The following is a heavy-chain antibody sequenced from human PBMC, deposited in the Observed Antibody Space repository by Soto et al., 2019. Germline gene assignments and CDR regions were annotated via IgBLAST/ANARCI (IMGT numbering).Heavy chain of an antibody. D-gene: IGHD3-3*01. J-gene: IGHJ4*02. Sequence: EVQLLESGGGLVQPGGSLRLSCAASGFTFSSYAMSWVRQAPGKGLEWVSAISGSGGSTYYADSVKGRFTISRDNSKNTLYLQMNSLRAEDTAVYYCAKDRDYDFWSGYHCFDYWGQGTLVTVSS. CDR1: GFTFSSYA. V-gene: IGHV3-23*01. CDR2: ISGSGGST. CDR3: AKDRDYDFWSGYHCFDY.